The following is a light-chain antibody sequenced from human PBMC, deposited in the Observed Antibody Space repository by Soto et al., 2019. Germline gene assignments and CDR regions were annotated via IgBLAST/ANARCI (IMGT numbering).Light chain of an antibody. Sequence: QSVLTQPRSVSGSPGQSVTISCTGTSSDVGGCNCVSWYQQHPGKAPKLMIYDVTKRPSGVPDRFSGSKSGNTASLTISGLQAGDEADYYCCSYAGTYTWVFGGGTKL. CDR1: SSDVGGCNC. CDR2: DVT. V-gene: IGLV2-11*01. CDR3: CSYAGTYTWV. J-gene: IGLJ3*02.